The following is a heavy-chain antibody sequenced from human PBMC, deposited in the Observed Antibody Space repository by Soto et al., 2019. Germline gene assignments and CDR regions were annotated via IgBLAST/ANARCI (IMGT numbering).Heavy chain of an antibody. V-gene: IGHV5-51*01. CDR3: ARRAMVRGVIDDAFDI. Sequence: GESLKISCKGSWYNLTRYWIGWGRPMPGKGLEWLGIIYPTDSDTTYSPSFQGQVTISVDKSISTAYLQWSSLKASDTAMYYCARRAMVRGVIDDAFDIWGQGTMVTVSS. CDR1: WYNLTRYW. D-gene: IGHD3-10*01. J-gene: IGHJ3*02. CDR2: IYPTDSDT.